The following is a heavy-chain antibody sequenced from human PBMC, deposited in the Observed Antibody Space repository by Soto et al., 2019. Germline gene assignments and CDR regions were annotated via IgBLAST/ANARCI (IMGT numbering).Heavy chain of an antibody. CDR3: SRGYVYGINYFEF. CDR2: ISTDGGAI. Sequence: GGSLTLSCTASGFTFSYYFITWIRLCPGTGLEWVSYISTDGGAIYYADSSKDRFPISKDDAESYMYLHNHSPRHEQTAVYYYSRGYVYGINYFEFWGLGTQVTVSS. CDR1: GFTFSYYF. V-gene: IGHV3-11*01. D-gene: IGHD3-10*01. J-gene: IGHJ4*02.